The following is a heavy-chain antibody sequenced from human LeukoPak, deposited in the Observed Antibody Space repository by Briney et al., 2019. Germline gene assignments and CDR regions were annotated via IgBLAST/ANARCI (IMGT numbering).Heavy chain of an antibody. CDR3: AKDIIRGGIAVAGTGVPTYFDY. CDR2: ISGDGGST. Sequence: GGSLRLSCAASGFTFDDYAMHWVRQAPGKGLEWVSLISGDGGSTYYADSVKGRFTISRDNSKNSLYLQMNSLRTEDTALYYCAKDIIRGGIAVAGTGVPTYFDYWGQGTLVTVSS. J-gene: IGHJ4*02. CDR1: GFTFDDYA. V-gene: IGHV3-43*02. D-gene: IGHD6-19*01.